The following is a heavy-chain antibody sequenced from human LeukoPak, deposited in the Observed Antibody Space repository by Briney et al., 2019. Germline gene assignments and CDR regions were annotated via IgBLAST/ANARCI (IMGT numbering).Heavy chain of an antibody. V-gene: IGHV3-43*02. CDR3: AKGVTQIAVAGYFDY. CDR1: GFSFSSYA. Sequence: GGSLRLSCAASGFSFSSYAMSWVRQAPGKGLEWVSLISGDGDSTYYADSVTGRFTISRYNSKNSLHLQMNSLKTEDTAFYYFAKGVTQIAVAGYFDYWGQGTLVTVSS. CDR2: ISGDGDST. J-gene: IGHJ4*02. D-gene: IGHD6-19*01.